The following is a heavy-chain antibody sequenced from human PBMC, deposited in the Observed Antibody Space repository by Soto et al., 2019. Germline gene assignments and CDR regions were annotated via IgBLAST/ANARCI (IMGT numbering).Heavy chain of an antibody. CDR1: GGSISSYY. Sequence: PSETLSLSCTVSGGSISSYYWSWIRQPPGKGLEWIGYIYYSGSTNYNPSLKSRVTISVDTSKNQFSLKLSSVTAADTAVYYCARFSYVPHNWFDPWGQGTLVTVSS. D-gene: IGHD1-26*01. CDR3: ARFSYVPHNWFDP. V-gene: IGHV4-59*01. CDR2: IYYSGST. J-gene: IGHJ5*02.